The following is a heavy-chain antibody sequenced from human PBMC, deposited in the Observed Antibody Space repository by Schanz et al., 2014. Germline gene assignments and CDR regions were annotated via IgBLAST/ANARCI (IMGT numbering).Heavy chain of an antibody. Sequence: EMQLVESGGGVVQPGRSLRLSCAASGFTFTNYAMSWVRQAPGKGLEWVSLISDSGDTAYYADSVKGRFTISRDNSKNTLYLQMNSLRAEDTAVYYCAKDAENTAMITDYFDYWGQGTLVTVSS. CDR1: GFTFTNYA. D-gene: IGHD5-18*01. J-gene: IGHJ4*02. CDR2: ISDSGDTA. V-gene: IGHV3-23*04. CDR3: AKDAENTAMITDYFDY.